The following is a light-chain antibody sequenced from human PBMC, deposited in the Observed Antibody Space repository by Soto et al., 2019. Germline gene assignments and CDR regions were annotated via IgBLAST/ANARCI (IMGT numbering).Light chain of an antibody. CDR1: QSITNW. CDR3: QQYNGYLYT. J-gene: IGKJ2*01. CDR2: DAS. Sequence: DIQMTQSPSTLSASVGDRVTITCRASQSITNWLAWYQQKPGKAPQLLIYDASSLESGVPSRFSGSGSETEFTLTISSLQPDDFATYYCQQYNGYLYTFGQGTKLEIK. V-gene: IGKV1-5*01.